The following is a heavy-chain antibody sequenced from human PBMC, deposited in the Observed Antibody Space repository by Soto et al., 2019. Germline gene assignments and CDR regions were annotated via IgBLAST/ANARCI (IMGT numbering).Heavy chain of an antibody. CDR3: ARGFHYVCGSYRRPFDY. Sequence: PGGSLRLSCAASVFTFSSYWMSWVRQAPGKGLEWVANIKQDGSEKYYVDSVKGRFTISRDNAKNSLYLQMNSLRAEDTAVYYCARGFHYVCGSYRRPFDYWGQATLGTASS. CDR2: IKQDGSEK. V-gene: IGHV3-7*01. D-gene: IGHD3-16*02. CDR1: VFTFSSYW. J-gene: IGHJ4*02.